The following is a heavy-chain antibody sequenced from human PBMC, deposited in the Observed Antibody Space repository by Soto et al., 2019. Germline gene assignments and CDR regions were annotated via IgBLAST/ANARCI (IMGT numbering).Heavy chain of an antibody. J-gene: IGHJ4*02. D-gene: IGHD6-25*01. V-gene: IGHV3-23*01. Sequence: GGSLRLSCAVSGITFSSYAMSWVRQAPWKGLEWVAVISNSGSTTYYTDSVKGRFTISRDNAKNTLYLQMNSLRAEDTAVYYCTRSPGAAEIDYWGQGTVVTVSS. CDR2: ISNSGSTT. CDR1: GITFSSYA. CDR3: TRSPGAAEIDY.